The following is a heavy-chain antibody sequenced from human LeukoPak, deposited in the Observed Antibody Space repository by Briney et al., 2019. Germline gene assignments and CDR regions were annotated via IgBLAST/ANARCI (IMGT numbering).Heavy chain of an antibody. V-gene: IGHV1-46*01. J-gene: IGHJ6*02. D-gene: IGHD3-10*01. CDR2: INPSGGST. Sequence: GASVKVSCKASGYTFTSYYMHWVRQAPGQGLEWMGIINPSGGSTSYAQKFQGRVTMTRDTSTSTVYMELSSLRSEDTAVYYCARDLSHYGSGSLGPYGMDVWGQGTTVTVSS. CDR1: GYTFTSYY. CDR3: ARDLSHYGSGSLGPYGMDV.